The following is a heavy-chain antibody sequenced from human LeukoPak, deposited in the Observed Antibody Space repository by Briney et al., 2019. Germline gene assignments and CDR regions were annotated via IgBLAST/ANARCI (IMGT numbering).Heavy chain of an antibody. V-gene: IGHV1-18*01. CDR1: GYTFTSYG. CDR2: ISAYNGNT. Sequence: ASVKVSCEASGYTFTSYGISWVRQAPGQGLEWMGWISAYNGNTNYAQKLQGRVTMTTDTSTSTAYMELRSLRSDDTAVYYCARAAPGGCSSTSCYYYYYMDVWGKGTTVTVSS. CDR3: ARAAPGGCSSTSCYYYYYMDV. J-gene: IGHJ6*03. D-gene: IGHD2-2*01.